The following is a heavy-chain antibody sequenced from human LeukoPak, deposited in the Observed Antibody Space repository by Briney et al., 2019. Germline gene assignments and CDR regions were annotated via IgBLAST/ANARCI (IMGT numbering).Heavy chain of an antibody. J-gene: IGHJ6*02. Sequence: PSETLSLTCTVSGGSISSYYWSWIRQPPGKGLEWIGYIYYSGSTNYNPSLKSRVTISVDTSKNQFSLKLSSVTAADTAVYYCARTLVVPAAIPPFYYYYYGMDVWGQGTTVTVSS. D-gene: IGHD2-2*02. CDR2: IYYSGST. CDR3: ARTLVVPAAIPPFYYYYYGMDV. V-gene: IGHV4-59*12. CDR1: GGSISSYY.